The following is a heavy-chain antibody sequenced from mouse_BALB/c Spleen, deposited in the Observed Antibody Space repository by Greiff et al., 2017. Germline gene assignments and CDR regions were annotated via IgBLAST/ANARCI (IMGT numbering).Heavy chain of an antibody. D-gene: IGHD2-4*01. CDR3: TRWGDYAMDY. CDR2: INPYNGAT. V-gene: IGHV1-31*01. CDR1: GYSFTGYY. J-gene: IGHJ4*01. Sequence: EVQLQQSGPELVKPGASVKISCKASGYSFTGYYMHWVKQSHVKSLEWIGRINPYNGATSYNQNFKDKASLTVDKSSSTAYMELHSLTSEDSAVYYCTRWGDYAMDYWGQGTSVTVSS.